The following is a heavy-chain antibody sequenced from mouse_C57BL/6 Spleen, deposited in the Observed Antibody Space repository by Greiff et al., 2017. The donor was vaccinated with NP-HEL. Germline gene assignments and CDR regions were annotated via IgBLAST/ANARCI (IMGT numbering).Heavy chain of an antibody. D-gene: IGHD2-2*01. Sequence: VQLQQSGAELARPGASVKMSCKASGYTFTSYTMHWVKQRPGQGLEWIGYINPSSGYTKYNQKFKDKATLTADKSSSTAYMQLSSLTSEDSAVYYCGREGGYDEAAWFAYWGQGTLVTVSA. V-gene: IGHV1-4*01. J-gene: IGHJ3*01. CDR2: INPSSGYT. CDR3: GREGGYDEAAWFAY. CDR1: GYTFTSYT.